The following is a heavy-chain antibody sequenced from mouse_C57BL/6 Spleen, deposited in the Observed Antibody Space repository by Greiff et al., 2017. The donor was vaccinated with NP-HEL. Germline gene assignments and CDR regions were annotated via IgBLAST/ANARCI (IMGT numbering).Heavy chain of an antibody. CDR2: IHPNSGST. V-gene: IGHV1-64*01. CDR3: ARSLAY. Sequence: QVQLQQPGAELVKPGASVKLSCKASGYTFTSYWMHWVKQRPGQGLEWIGMIHPNSGSTKYNEKFKSKATLTVDKSSSTAYMQLSSLTSEDSAVYYCARSLAYWGQGTSVTVSA. J-gene: IGHJ4*01. CDR1: GYTFTSYW.